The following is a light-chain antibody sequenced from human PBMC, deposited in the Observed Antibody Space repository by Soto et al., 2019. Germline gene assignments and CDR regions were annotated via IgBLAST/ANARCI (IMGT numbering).Light chain of an antibody. V-gene: IGKV3-11*01. CDR3: QHRNDWTPICT. CDR1: QSVATY. Sequence: EIVLTQSPPTLALSLGERATLSCRASQSVATYLAWYQQRPGKATRLLIYDASHRATGIPARFSGSGSGTAFTLIIRSLEPEDSAVYYSQHRNDWTPICTFGPGTKVEIK. J-gene: IGKJ2*02. CDR2: DAS.